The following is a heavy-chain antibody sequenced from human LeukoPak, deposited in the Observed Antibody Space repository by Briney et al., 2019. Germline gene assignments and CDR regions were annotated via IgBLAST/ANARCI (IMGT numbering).Heavy chain of an antibody. CDR1: GGSISSYY. CDR2: IYYSGST. J-gene: IGHJ4*02. D-gene: IGHD6-19*01. Sequence: SETLSLTCTVSGGSISSYYWSWIRQPPGKGLEWVGYIYYSGSTNYNPSLKSRVTIPVDTSKNQFSLKLSSVTAADTAVYYCARVSHSSGFDYWGQGTLVTVSS. CDR3: ARVSHSSGFDY. V-gene: IGHV4-59*01.